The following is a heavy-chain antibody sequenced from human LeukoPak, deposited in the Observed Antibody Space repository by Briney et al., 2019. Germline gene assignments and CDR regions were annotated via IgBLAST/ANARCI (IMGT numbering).Heavy chain of an antibody. CDR2: ITTNGGRT. Sequence: GGSLRLSCAASEFTFVRYAMNWVRQAPGKGLEWVSFITTNGGRTSYADSVEGRFTISRDNPRNTLYMQMNSLRDEDTAVYYCAIMHGYYDGTGYWVQWGQGTLVTVSS. CDR1: EFTFVRYA. J-gene: IGHJ1*01. D-gene: IGHD3-22*01. V-gene: IGHV3-23*01. CDR3: AIMHGYYDGTGYWVQ.